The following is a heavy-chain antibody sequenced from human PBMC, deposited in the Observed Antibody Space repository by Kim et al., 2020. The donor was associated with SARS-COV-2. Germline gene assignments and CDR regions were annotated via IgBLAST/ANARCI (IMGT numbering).Heavy chain of an antibody. J-gene: IGHJ4*02. CDR2: IYYSGST. D-gene: IGHD6-19*01. CDR3: ARVGRAVLNFDY. Sequence: SETLSLTCTVSGGSISSGGYYWSWIRQHPGKGLEWIGYIYYSGSTYYNPSLKSRVTISVDTSKNQFSLKLSSVTAADTAVYYCARVGRAVLNFDYWGQGTLVTVSS. V-gene: IGHV4-31*03. CDR1: GGSISSGGYY.